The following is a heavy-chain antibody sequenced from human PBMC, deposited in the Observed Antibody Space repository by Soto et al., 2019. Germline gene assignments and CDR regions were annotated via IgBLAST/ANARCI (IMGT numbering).Heavy chain of an antibody. CDR1: GFIFTTYT. D-gene: IGHD4-17*01. V-gene: IGHV3-23*01. CDR2: ISGSGVNT. Sequence: EVQLLESGGGFVQPGGSLRLSCAASGFIFTTYTMSWVRQAPGKGLEWVSAISGSGVNTYYADSVKGRFTISRDNSKNTLYLQMNSLRAEDTAVYYCAKEDDYGDYADDAFDMWGQWTMVTVSS. J-gene: IGHJ3*02. CDR3: AKEDDYGDYADDAFDM.